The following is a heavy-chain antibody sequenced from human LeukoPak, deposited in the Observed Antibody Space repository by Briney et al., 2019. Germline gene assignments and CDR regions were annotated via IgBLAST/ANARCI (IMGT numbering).Heavy chain of an antibody. V-gene: IGHV1-8*01. CDR1: GYTFTSYD. J-gene: IGHJ4*02. Sequence: ASVKVSCKSSGYTFTSYDINWVRQAPGQGLEWMGWMNVNRGNTGFAQKFQGRVTMTRDTSISTAYLELSSLRSEDTAVYYCARSGGYHPLDYWGQGTLVTVSS. D-gene: IGHD5-12*01. CDR2: MNVNRGNT. CDR3: ARSGGYHPLDY.